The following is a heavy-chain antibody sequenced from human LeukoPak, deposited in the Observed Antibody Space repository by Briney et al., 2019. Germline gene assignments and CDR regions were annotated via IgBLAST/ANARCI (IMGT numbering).Heavy chain of an antibody. D-gene: IGHD4-17*01. V-gene: IGHV3-23*01. Sequence: GGSLRLSCEASGFAFSFSAMTWVRQAPGTGLEWVSTINANAINTYYAASVKGRFTISRDNSKNTLYLQMNSLRAEDTAVYYCAKAMTTVTTGSDYWGQGTLVTVSS. CDR3: AKAMTTVTTGSDY. J-gene: IGHJ4*02. CDR2: INANAINT. CDR1: GFAFSFSA.